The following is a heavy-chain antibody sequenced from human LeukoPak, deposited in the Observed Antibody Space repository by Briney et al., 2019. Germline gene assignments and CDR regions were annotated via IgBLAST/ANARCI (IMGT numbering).Heavy chain of an antibody. D-gene: IGHD3-10*01. Sequence: GGPLRPSCAASGFTFSSYWMSWVRQAPGKGLEGVANIKQDGSEKYYEDSVKGRFTISRDNAKNSLYLQMNSLRAEDTAVYYCARALWFGELLPDYWGQGTLVTVSS. CDR3: ARALWFGELLPDY. J-gene: IGHJ4*02. CDR1: GFTFSSYW. V-gene: IGHV3-7*04. CDR2: IKQDGSEK.